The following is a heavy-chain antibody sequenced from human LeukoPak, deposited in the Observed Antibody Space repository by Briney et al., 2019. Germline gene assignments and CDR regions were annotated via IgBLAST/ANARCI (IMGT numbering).Heavy chain of an antibody. Sequence: GGSLRLSCAASGFSFSSDWMHWVRQAPGKGLVWVSRIKTDGSSLDGSSTSYADSVKGRFTISRDNAKNTLYLQMNSLRAEDTAVYYCARWGFGDDFDYWGQGTLVTVSS. V-gene: IGHV3-74*01. J-gene: IGHJ4*02. CDR1: GFSFSSDW. D-gene: IGHD3-10*01. CDR2: IKTDGSSLDGSST. CDR3: ARWGFGDDFDY.